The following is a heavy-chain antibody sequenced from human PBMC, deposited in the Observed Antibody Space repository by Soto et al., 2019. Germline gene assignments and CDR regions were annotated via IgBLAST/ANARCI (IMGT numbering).Heavy chain of an antibody. J-gene: IGHJ4*02. D-gene: IGHD3-16*01. CDR2: ISYDGSEE. Sequence: GGSLRLSCAASGFTFGSYGMHWVRQAPGKGLEWVAFISYDGSEEYYADSVKGRFTISRDKSRNTLSMQMSSLRREDTAVYYCAIVLRSYGVDYWGQGTLVTVSS. CDR1: GFTFGSYG. V-gene: IGHV3-30*03. CDR3: AIVLRSYGVDY.